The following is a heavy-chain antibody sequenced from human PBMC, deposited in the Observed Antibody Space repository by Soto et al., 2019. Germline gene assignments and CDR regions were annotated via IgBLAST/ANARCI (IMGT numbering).Heavy chain of an antibody. V-gene: IGHV4-39*01. CDR3: ARSTSYMSTGSSRSWFDP. J-gene: IGHJ5*02. D-gene: IGHD6-6*01. CDR2: IYYSGST. Sequence: PSETLSLTCTVSGGSISSSSYYWGWIRQPPGKGLEWIGSIYYSGSTYYNPSLKSRVTISVDTSKNQFSLKLSSVTAADTAVYYCARSTSYMSTGSSRSWFDPWGQGTLVNVSS. CDR1: GGSISSSSYY.